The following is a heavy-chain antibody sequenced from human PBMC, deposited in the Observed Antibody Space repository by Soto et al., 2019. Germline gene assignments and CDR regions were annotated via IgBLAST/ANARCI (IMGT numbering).Heavy chain of an antibody. Sequence: QVQLQESGPGLVKPSGTLSLTCAVSGDSISSSKWWSWVRQPPGKGLEWIGEIYHSGSTNYNPSLKSRVIISVDKSTNQSSLKLSSVTDADTAVYYCARGERQQQRDYWGQGTLVTVSS. CDR3: ARGERQQQRDY. CDR2: IYHSGST. D-gene: IGHD6-13*01. J-gene: IGHJ4*02. V-gene: IGHV4-4*02. CDR1: GDSISSSKW.